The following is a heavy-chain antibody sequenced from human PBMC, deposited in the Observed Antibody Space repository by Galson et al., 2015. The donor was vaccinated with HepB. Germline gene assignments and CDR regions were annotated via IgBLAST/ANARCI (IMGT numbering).Heavy chain of an antibody. CDR1: GFTFSNYA. CDR2: VSGSGSNT. V-gene: IGHV3-23*01. J-gene: IGHJ5*02. Sequence: SLRLSCAASGFTFSNYAMTWVRQAPGKGLEWVSTVSGSGSNTYYADSVKGRFTISRDNSKNTLYLQMNSLRAEDTAVYYCTKGRPNWFDPWGQGTLVTVSS. CDR3: TKGRPNWFDP.